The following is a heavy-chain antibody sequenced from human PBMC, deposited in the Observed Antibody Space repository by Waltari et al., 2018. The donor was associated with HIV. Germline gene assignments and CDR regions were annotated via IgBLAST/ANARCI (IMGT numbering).Heavy chain of an antibody. D-gene: IGHD6-19*01. CDR3: ASPHSSGWSLPFDY. CDR1: GFTFVSYT. J-gene: IGHJ4*02. Sequence: QVQLVESGGGVVQPGRSRSLSCDASGFTFVSYTIHWVRQAPGKGLELVSVVSYDGNTKYYADSVKGRFTISRDNSKNTLYLQMNNLRDDDTAVYYCASPHSSGWSLPFDYWGQGTPVTVSS. CDR2: VSYDGNTK. V-gene: IGHV3-30*04.